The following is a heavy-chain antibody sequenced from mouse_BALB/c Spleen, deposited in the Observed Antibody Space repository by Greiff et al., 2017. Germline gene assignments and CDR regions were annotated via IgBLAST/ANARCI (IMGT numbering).Heavy chain of an antibody. CDR1: GFNIKDTY. Sequence: EVKLMESGAELVKPGASVKLSCTASGFNIKDTYMHWVKQRPEQGLEWIGRIDPANGNTKYDPKFQGKATITADTSSNTAYLQLSSLTSEDTAVYYCASSDYYGSSYEGFAYWGQGTLVTVSA. V-gene: IGHV14-3*02. D-gene: IGHD1-1*01. J-gene: IGHJ3*01. CDR3: ASSDYYGSSYEGFAY. CDR2: IDPANGNT.